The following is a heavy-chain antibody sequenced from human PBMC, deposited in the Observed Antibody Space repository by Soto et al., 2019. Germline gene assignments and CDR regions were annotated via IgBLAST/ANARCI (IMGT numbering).Heavy chain of an antibody. Sequence: GASVKVSCKASGYTFTSYAMHWVRQAPGQRLEWMGWINAGNGNTKYSQKFQGRVTITRDTSASTAYMELSSLRSEDTAVYYCARACYYDSSGYYGYFQHWGQGTLVTVSS. CDR3: ARACYYDSSGYYGYFQH. D-gene: IGHD3-22*01. CDR1: GYTFTSYA. J-gene: IGHJ1*01. V-gene: IGHV1-3*01. CDR2: INAGNGNT.